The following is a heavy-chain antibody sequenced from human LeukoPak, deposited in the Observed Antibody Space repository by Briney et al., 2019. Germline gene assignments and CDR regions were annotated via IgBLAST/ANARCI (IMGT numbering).Heavy chain of an antibody. CDR2: IYSGGST. CDR1: GFTVSSNY. Sequence: GGSMRLSCAASGFTVSSNYMSWVRQAPGKGLEWVSVIYSGGSTYYADSVKGRFTISRDNSKNTPYLQMNSLRAEDTAVYYCARGPLYSSSYIYYYYGMDVWGLGTTVTVSS. D-gene: IGHD6-13*01. CDR3: ARGPLYSSSYIYYYYGMDV. J-gene: IGHJ6*02. V-gene: IGHV3-66*01.